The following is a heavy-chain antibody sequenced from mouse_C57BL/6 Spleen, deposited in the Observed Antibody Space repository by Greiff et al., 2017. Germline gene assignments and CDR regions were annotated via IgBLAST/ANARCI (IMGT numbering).Heavy chain of an antibody. V-gene: IGHV3-6*01. J-gene: IGHJ2*01. Sequence: VQLQQSGPGLVKPSQSLSLTCSVTGYSITSGYYWNWIRQFPGNKLEWMGYISYDGSNNYNPSLKNRISITRDTSKNQFFLKLNSVTTEDTATYYCARGYFDYWGQGTTLTVSS. CDR1: GYSITSGYY. CDR3: ARGYFDY. CDR2: ISYDGSN.